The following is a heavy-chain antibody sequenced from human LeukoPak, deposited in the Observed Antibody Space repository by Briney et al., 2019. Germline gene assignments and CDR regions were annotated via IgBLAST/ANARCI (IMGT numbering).Heavy chain of an antibody. J-gene: IGHJ4*02. D-gene: IGHD2-2*01. CDR2: ISSSSSYI. Sequence: GGSLRLSCAASGFTFSSYWMSWVRQAPGKGLEWVSSISSSSSYIYYADSVKGRFTISRDNSKNTLYLQMNSLKTEDTAVYYCARGEVGYCSRTTCYGFDHWGQGSLVTVSS. CDR1: GFTFSSYW. CDR3: ARGEVGYCSRTTCYGFDH. V-gene: IGHV3-21*04.